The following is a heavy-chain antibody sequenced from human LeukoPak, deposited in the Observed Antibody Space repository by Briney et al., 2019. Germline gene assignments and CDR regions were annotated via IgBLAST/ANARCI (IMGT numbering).Heavy chain of an antibody. CDR3: AREGDYVLHDAFDI. CDR2: IYSGGST. J-gene: IGHJ3*02. CDR1: GFTVSSNY. V-gene: IGHV3-53*01. D-gene: IGHD4-17*01. Sequence: GVSLRLSCAASGFTVSSNYMSWVRQAPGKGLEWVSVIYSGGSTYYADSVKGRFTISRDNSKSTLYLQMNSLRAEDTAVYYCAREGDYVLHDAFDIWGQGTMVNVSS.